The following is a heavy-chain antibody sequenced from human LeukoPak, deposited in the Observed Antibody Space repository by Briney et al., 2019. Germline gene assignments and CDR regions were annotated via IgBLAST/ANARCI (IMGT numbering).Heavy chain of an antibody. V-gene: IGHV1-69*04. CDR2: IIPILGIA. D-gene: IGHD3-10*01. CDR1: GGTFNSYA. CDR3: AGHYGSGSYTLDY. Sequence: GSSVKVSCKASGGTFNSYAISWVRQAPGQGLEWMGRIIPILGIANYAQKFQGRVTITADKSTSTAYMELSSLRSEDTAVYYCAGHYGSGSYTLDYWGQGTLVTVSS. J-gene: IGHJ4*02.